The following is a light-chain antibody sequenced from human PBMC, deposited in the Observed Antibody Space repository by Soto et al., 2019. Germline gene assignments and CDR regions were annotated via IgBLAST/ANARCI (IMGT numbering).Light chain of an antibody. CDR2: AAS. J-gene: IGKJ4*01. CDR3: QQLNSETLT. V-gene: IGKV1-9*01. CDR1: QGISSY. Sequence: DIQLTQSPSFLSASVGDRVTITCRASQGISSYLAWYQQKPGKAPKLLIYAASTLQSGVPSRFSGSGSGTEFTLTISSLQPEDFATYYCQQLNSETLTFGGGTKVDIK.